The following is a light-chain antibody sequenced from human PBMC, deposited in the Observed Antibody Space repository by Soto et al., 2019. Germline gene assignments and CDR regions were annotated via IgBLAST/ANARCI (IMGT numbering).Light chain of an antibody. CDR1: NSNVGAGYD. CDR3: QSSDTSLSGWV. CDR2: GNS. Sequence: QSVLTQPPSVSGAPGQRVTISCTGSNSNVGAGYDVHWYQQLPGTAPKPLIYGNSNRPSGVPDRFSGSKSGTSASLAITGLQAEDEADYYCQSSDTSLSGWVFGGGTKVTVL. J-gene: IGLJ3*02. V-gene: IGLV1-40*01.